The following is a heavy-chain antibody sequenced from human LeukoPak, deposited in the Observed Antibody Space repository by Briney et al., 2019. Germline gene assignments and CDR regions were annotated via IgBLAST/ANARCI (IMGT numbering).Heavy chain of an antibody. J-gene: IGHJ5*02. V-gene: IGHV4-38-2*02. D-gene: IGHD2-15*01. Sequence: SETLSLTCAVSSYSISSGYYWGWIRQPPGKGLEWIGSIYHSGSTYYNPSLKSRVTISVDTSKNQFSLKLSSVTAADTAVYYCARELGCSGGSCFRWFDPWGQGTLVTVSS. CDR3: ARELGCSGGSCFRWFDP. CDR1: SYSISSGYY. CDR2: IYHSGST.